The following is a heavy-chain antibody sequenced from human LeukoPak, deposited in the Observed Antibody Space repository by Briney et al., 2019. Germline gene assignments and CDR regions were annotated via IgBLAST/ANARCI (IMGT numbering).Heavy chain of an antibody. V-gene: IGHV3-30*18. Sequence: PGGSLRLSCAASGFTFSSYGMHWVRQAPGKGLEWVAVISYDGSNKYYADSVKGRFTISRDNSKNTLYLQMNSLRAEDTAVYYCANVGCSSTSCYPYWGQGTLVTVSS. CDR1: GFTFSSYG. J-gene: IGHJ4*02. D-gene: IGHD2-2*01. CDR3: ANVGCSSTSCYPY. CDR2: ISYDGSNK.